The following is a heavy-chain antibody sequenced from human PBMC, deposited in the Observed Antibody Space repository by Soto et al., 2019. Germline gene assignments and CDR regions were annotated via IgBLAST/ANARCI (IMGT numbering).Heavy chain of an antibody. CDR2: IYYSGST. CDR1: GGSISSGGYY. CDR3: AREALNRSGWYWIDY. D-gene: IGHD6-19*01. J-gene: IGHJ4*02. V-gene: IGHV4-31*03. Sequence: PSETLSVTCTVSGGSISSGGYYWSWIRQHPGKGLEWIGYIYYSGSTYYNPSLKSRVTISVDTSKNQFSLKLSSVTAADTAVYYCAREALNRSGWYWIDYWGQGTLVTVSS.